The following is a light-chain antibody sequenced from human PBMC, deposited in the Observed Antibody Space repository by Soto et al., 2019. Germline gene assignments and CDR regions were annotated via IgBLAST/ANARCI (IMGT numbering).Light chain of an antibody. CDR1: SSDVGGYNY. Sequence: QSVLTQPPSAPGSPGQSVTISCTGTSSDVGGYNYVSWYQQHPGKAPKLMIYEVSKRPSGVPDRFSGSKSGNTASLTVSGLQAEDEADYYCTSYAGSNNFVVFGGVTKFTVL. J-gene: IGLJ2*01. CDR2: EVS. V-gene: IGLV2-8*01. CDR3: TSYAGSNNFVV.